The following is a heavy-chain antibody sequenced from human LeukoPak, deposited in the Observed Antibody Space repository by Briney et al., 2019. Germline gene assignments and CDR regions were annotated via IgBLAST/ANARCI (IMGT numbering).Heavy chain of an antibody. CDR1: GGSISSSSYY. D-gene: IGHD3-22*01. Sequence: SETLSLTCTVSGGSISSSSYYWGWIRQPPGKGLEWLGSIYYSGSTYYNPSLKSRVTISVDTSRNQFSLKLSSVTAADTAAYYCARVKFYYDSSGYPYFDYWGQGTLVTVSS. J-gene: IGHJ4*02. V-gene: IGHV4-39*07. CDR3: ARVKFYYDSSGYPYFDY. CDR2: IYYSGST.